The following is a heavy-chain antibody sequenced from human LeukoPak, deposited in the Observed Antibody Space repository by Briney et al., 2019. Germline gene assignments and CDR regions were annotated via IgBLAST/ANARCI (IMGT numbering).Heavy chain of an antibody. CDR3: ARVPGNYGGAFDI. V-gene: IGHV3-7*03. CDR2: IKQDGHEK. J-gene: IGHJ3*02. CDR1: GFTFRSYW. D-gene: IGHD4-11*01. Sequence: GGSLRLSCVRSGFTFRSYWMTWVRQAPGKGLEWVANIKQDGHEKNYVDSVKGRFTISRDNAENSLSLQMNSLRAEDTAVYYCARVPGNYGGAFDIWGQGTMVTVSS.